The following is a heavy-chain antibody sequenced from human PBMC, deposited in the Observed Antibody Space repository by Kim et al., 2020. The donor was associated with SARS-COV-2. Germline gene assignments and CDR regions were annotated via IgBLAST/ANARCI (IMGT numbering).Heavy chain of an antibody. CDR3: ASTGVGAVGWFDP. CDR1: GGPIRSYY. V-gene: IGHV4-59*12. Sequence: SETLSLTCSVSGGPIRSYYWTWIRQSPGRKLEWIGYVYHTGNTNYNPSLRGRVTISLDTSKRQFSLTLTSVPAADTAAYYCASTGVGAVGWFDPWGQGTLVSVSS. J-gene: IGHJ5*02. D-gene: IGHD1-26*01. CDR2: VYHTGNT.